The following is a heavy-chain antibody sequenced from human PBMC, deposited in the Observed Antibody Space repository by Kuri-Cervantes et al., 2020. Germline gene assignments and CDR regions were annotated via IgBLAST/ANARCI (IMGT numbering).Heavy chain of an antibody. D-gene: IGHD2-15*01. Sequence: GESLKISCAASGFTFNSYWMSWVRQAPGKGLEWVANIEQYGSEKYYMDSVKGRFTISRDNAKNSLYLQMNSLRAEDTAVYYCARDQRGVVVAATPIDYWGQGTLVTVSS. CDR3: ARDQRGVVVAATPIDY. CDR2: IEQYGSEK. CDR1: GFTFNSYW. V-gene: IGHV3-7*03. J-gene: IGHJ4*02.